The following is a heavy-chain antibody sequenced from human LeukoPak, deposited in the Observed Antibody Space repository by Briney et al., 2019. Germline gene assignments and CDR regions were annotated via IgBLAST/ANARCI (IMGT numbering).Heavy chain of an antibody. CDR3: ASGVVGVVVAATPGEYYYYGMDV. CDR1: GGSIRSSYYY. Sequence: PSETLSLTCTVSGGSIRSSYYYWGWIRQPPGTGLEWIGSIYDSGSTYYNPSLKSRVTISVDTSKNQFSLKLSSVTAADTAVYYCASGVVGVVVAATPGEYYYYGMDVWGQGTTVTVSS. CDR2: IYDSGST. D-gene: IGHD2-15*01. V-gene: IGHV4-39*07. J-gene: IGHJ6*02.